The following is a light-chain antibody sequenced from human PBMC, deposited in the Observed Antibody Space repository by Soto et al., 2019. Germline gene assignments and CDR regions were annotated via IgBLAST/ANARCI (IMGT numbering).Light chain of an antibody. CDR2: KSS. Sequence: IQMTQSPSTLSASVGDRVIITCLASQGIGSWLAWYQQKPGKAPKLLIYKSSTLESGVPSRFSGSGSGTDFTITISSLQPDDFATYYGQQYDTYWTFGQGTKVEIK. CDR1: QGIGSW. V-gene: IGKV1-5*03. J-gene: IGKJ1*01. CDR3: QQYDTYWT.